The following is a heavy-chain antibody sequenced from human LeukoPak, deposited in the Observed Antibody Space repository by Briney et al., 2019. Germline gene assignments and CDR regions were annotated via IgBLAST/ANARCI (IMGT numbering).Heavy chain of an antibody. CDR1: GFTFSRYW. CDR3: AKDTIRFLEWLLRSPNWFDP. J-gene: IGHJ5*02. D-gene: IGHD3-3*01. Sequence: GGSLRLSCAASGFTFSRYWMHWVRQAPGKGLEWVAFIRYDGSNKYFADSVKGRFTISRDNSKNTLYLQMNSLRAEDTAVYYCAKDTIRFLEWLLRSPNWFDPWGQGTLVTVSS. CDR2: IRYDGSNK. V-gene: IGHV3-30*02.